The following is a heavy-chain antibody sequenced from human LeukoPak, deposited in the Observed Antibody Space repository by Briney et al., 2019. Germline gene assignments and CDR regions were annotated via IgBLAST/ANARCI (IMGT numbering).Heavy chain of an antibody. D-gene: IGHD6-19*01. CDR3: AREVRSSGWYGARYFDY. Sequence: GGSLRLSRAASGFTFSSYAMHWVRQAPGKGLEWVAVISYDGSNKYYADSVKGRFTISRDNSKNTLYLQMNSLRAEDTDVYYCAREVRSSGWYGARYFDYWGQGTLVTVSS. V-gene: IGHV3-30-3*01. J-gene: IGHJ4*02. CDR2: ISYDGSNK. CDR1: GFTFSSYA.